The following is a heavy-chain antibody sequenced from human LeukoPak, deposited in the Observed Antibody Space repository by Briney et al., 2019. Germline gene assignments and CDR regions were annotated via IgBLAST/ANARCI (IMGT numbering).Heavy chain of an antibody. CDR3: AKDNSRGDAFDI. CDR2: ISGSGGST. Sequence: PGGSLRLSCAASGFTFSSYGMSWVRQAPGKGLEWVSAISGSGGSTYYADSVKGRFTISRDNSKNTLYLQMNSLRAEDTAVYYCAKDNSRGDAFDIWGQGTMVTVSS. J-gene: IGHJ3*02. V-gene: IGHV3-23*01. CDR1: GFTFSSYG.